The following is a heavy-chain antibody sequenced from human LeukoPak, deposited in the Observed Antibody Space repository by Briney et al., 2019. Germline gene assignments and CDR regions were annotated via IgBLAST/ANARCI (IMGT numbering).Heavy chain of an antibody. CDR1: GFTFSSYG. J-gene: IGHJ4*02. CDR2: IWYDGTNK. Sequence: PGGSLRLSCAAPGFTFSSYGMHWVRQAPGKGLEWVSFIWYDGTNKYYADSVKGRFTISRDNSKNTLYLQMNSLRAEDTAVYYCARDRGQRYFDYWGQGTLVTVSS. CDR3: ARDRGQRYFDY. V-gene: IGHV3-33*01.